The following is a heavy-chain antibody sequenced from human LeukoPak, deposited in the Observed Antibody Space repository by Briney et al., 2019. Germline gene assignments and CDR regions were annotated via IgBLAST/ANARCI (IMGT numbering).Heavy chain of an antibody. CDR3: AKGAGNYH. CDR2: IYSGGNT. CDR1: GFTVSDNY. J-gene: IGHJ5*02. Sequence: GGSLRLSCAASGFTVSDNYMNWVRQAPGKGLEWVSIIYSGGNTYYADSVRGRFTIYRDNPKNTLYLQMNSLRVDDTGVYYCAKGAGNYHWGQGTLVTVSS. V-gene: IGHV3-53*01.